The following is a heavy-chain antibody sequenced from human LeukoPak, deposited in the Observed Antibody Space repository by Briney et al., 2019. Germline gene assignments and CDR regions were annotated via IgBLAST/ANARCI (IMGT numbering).Heavy chain of an antibody. Sequence: SVKVSCKASGGTFSSYAISWVRQAPGQGLEWMGRIIPILGIANYAQKFQGRVTITADKSTSTAYMELSSLRSEDTAVYYCARVRRNEGPSSGYPYYFDYWGQGTLVTVSS. CDR3: ARVRRNEGPSSGYPYYFDY. D-gene: IGHD3-22*01. CDR1: GGTFSSYA. CDR2: IIPILGIA. J-gene: IGHJ4*02. V-gene: IGHV1-69*04.